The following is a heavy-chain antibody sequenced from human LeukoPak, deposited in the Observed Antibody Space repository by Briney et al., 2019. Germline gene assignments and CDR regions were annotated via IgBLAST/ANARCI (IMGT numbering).Heavy chain of an antibody. Sequence: SETLSLTCTVSGGSISSYHWSWIRQPPGKGLEWIGYIYYSGSTNYNPSLKSRVTISVDTSKNQFSLKLSSVTAADTAVYYCARDRRNGGNSRWSYYYGMDVWGQGTTVTVSS. CDR2: IYYSGST. CDR3: ARDRRNGGNSRWSYYYGMDV. J-gene: IGHJ6*02. V-gene: IGHV4-59*01. CDR1: GGSISSYH. D-gene: IGHD4-23*01.